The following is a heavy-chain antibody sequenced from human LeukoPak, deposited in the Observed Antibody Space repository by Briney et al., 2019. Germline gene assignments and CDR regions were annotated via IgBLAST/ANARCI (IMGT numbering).Heavy chain of an antibody. D-gene: IGHD3-16*01. V-gene: IGHV4-59*08. Sequence: SETVSLTCTVSGGSISSYYWSWIRQAPGKGLEWLGNIYYSGTTNYCPSLKSRVTISVDTSKNQFSLKLTSVTAADTAVYYCARHGILGSITYPLDFWGQGTLVTVSS. J-gene: IGHJ4*02. CDR1: GGSISSYY. CDR3: ARHGILGSITYPLDF. CDR2: IYYSGTT.